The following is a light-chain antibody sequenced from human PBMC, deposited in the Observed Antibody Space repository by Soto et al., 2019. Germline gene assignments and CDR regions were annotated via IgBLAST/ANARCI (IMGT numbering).Light chain of an antibody. Sequence: SASVGDGVPITCRASNNITRRLAWYQQKPGEAPKLLIYDASSLESGVPSRFSGSGSGTEFTLTISSLQQDEDATRYCSPDTPYPLLTFGDGGIADIK. CDR1: NNITRR. CDR2: DAS. J-gene: IGKJ3*01. CDR3: SPDTPYPLLT. V-gene: IGKV1-5*01.